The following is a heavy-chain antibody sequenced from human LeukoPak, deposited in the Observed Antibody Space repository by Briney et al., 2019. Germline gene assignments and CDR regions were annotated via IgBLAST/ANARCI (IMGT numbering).Heavy chain of an antibody. CDR3: ARELEVGPAAISWFDP. V-gene: IGHV4-34*01. D-gene: IGHD2-2*01. J-gene: IGHJ5*02. CDR2: INHSGST. CDR1: GGSFSGYY. Sequence: SETLSLTCAVYGGSFSGYYWSWIRQPPGKGLEWIGEINHSGSTNYNPSLKSRVTISVDTSKNQFSLKLSSVTAADTAVYYCARELEVGPAAISWFDPWGQGTLVTVSS.